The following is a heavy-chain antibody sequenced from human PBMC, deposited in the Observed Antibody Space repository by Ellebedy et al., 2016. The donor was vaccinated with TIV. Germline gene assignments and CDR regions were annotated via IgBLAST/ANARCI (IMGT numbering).Heavy chain of an antibody. CDR2: INHSGST. CDR3: ARAPFGCSSTSCYNWFDP. D-gene: IGHD2-2*01. J-gene: IGHJ5*02. V-gene: IGHV4-34*01. Sequence: SETLSLXXTVSGGSISSYYWSWIRQPPGKGLEWIGEINHSGSTNYNPSLKSRVTISVDTSKNQFSLKLSSVTAADTAVYYCARAPFGCSSTSCYNWFDPWGQGTLVTVSS. CDR1: GGSISSYY.